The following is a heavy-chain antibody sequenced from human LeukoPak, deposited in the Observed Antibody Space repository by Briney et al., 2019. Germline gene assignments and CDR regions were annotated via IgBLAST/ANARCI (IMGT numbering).Heavy chain of an antibody. CDR2: IYHSGST. J-gene: IGHJ5*02. D-gene: IGHD2-2*02. CDR3: ARQLGYCSSTSCYTGWFDP. Sequence: SQTLSLTCTVSGGSISSGGYYWSCIWLPPGKGLECIGYIYHSGSTYYNPSPKSRVTISVDRSKHQFSLKLSSVTAADTAVYYCARQLGYCSSTSCYTGWFDPWGQGTLVTVSS. V-gene: IGHV4-30-2*01. CDR1: GGSISSGGYY.